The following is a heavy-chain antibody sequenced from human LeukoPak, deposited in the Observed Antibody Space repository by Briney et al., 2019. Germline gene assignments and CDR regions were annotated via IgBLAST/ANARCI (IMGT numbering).Heavy chain of an antibody. V-gene: IGHV1-18*04. CDR1: GYAFTSYG. D-gene: IGHD2-15*01. Sequence: ASVKVSCKASGYAFTSYGISWVRQAPGQGLEWMGWISPYNGNTNYAQKLQGRVTMTTDTSTSTAYMELRSLRSDDAAVYYCARDRSRYFSGGSCYSGYWGQGTLVTVSS. CDR3: ARDRSRYFSGGSCYSGY. J-gene: IGHJ4*02. CDR2: ISPYNGNT.